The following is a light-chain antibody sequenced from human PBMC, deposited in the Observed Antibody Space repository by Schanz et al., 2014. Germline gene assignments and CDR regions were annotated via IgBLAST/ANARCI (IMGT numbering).Light chain of an antibody. Sequence: QSALTQPASVSGSPGQSITISCTGTSSDVGAYNYVSWFQQDPGKAPKVIISDVSDRPSGISDRFSGSKSGNTASLTISGLQAEDEADYYCSSYAGNNKLLFGGGTKLTVL. J-gene: IGLJ2*01. CDR3: SSYAGNNKLL. CDR1: SSDVGAYNY. V-gene: IGLV2-14*01. CDR2: DVS.